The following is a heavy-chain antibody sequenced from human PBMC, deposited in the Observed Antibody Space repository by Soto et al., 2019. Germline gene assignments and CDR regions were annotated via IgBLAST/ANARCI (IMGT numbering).Heavy chain of an antibody. CDR3: ARDPGQDEAMDY. CDR2: ILHDGKNK. CDR1: GFIFSNFG. Sequence: QVQVVESGGGVVQPGRSLRLSCAASGFIFSNFGMHWVRQAPGKGLEWVAVILHDGKNKYYADSAEGRFTISRDNSKNTLYLQLNSLRAEDTAVYYCARDPGQDEAMDYWGQGTLVTVS. J-gene: IGHJ4*02. V-gene: IGHV3-33*01.